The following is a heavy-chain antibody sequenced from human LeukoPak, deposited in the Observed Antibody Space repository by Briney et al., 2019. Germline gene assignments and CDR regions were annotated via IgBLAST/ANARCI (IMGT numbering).Heavy chain of an antibody. J-gene: IGHJ6*02. CDR2: MHPNRSNT. CDR3: ASPYNWNHDYYYYGMDV. V-gene: IGHV1-8*01. Sequence: ASVKVSSKVSGYTFTSYDINWERQATGQGREWMGWMHPNRSNTGYAEKFQGRVAMTSSTSLSTAYRELISLRSEDTAVYYCASPYNWNHDYYYYGMDVWGQGTTVTVSS. D-gene: IGHD1-14*01. CDR1: GYTFTSYD.